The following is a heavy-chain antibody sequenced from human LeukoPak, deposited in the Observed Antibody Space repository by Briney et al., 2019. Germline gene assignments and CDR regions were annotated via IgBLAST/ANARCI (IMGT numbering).Heavy chain of an antibody. J-gene: IGHJ4*02. D-gene: IGHD3-22*01. Sequence: ASVKVSCKASGYTFTSYYMHWVRQAPGQGLEWMGIINPSGGSTSYAQKFQGRVTMTRDTSTSTVYMELSSLRSEDTAVYYCARASIKDYYDSNGYDFDYWGQGTLVTVSS. CDR3: ARASIKDYYDSNGYDFDY. V-gene: IGHV1-46*01. CDR1: GYTFTSYY. CDR2: INPSGGST.